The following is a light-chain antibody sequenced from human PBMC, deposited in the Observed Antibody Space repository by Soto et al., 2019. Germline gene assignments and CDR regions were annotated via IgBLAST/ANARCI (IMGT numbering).Light chain of an antibody. Sequence: EIVLTQSPGTLSLSPGERATLSCRASQSVSSSYLAWYQQKPGQAPRLLIYGASSRVTGIPDRFSGSGSGTGFTLTISRLEPEDFAVYYCQRYGSSPYTFGQGTKLEIK. CDR1: QSVSSSY. CDR3: QRYGSSPYT. V-gene: IGKV3-20*01. J-gene: IGKJ2*01. CDR2: GAS.